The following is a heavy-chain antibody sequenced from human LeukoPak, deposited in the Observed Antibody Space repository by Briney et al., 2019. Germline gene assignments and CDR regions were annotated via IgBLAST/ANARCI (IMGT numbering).Heavy chain of an antibody. CDR2: ISTYNGNT. CDR1: GYTFTSYG. V-gene: IGHV1-18*01. Sequence: ASVKVSCKASGYTFTSYGISWVRQAPGQGLEWMGWISTYNGNTNYAQKLQGRVSMTTDTSTSTAYMDLRSLRSDDTAMYYCARGSHFDWLSLYYWGQGTLVTVSS. J-gene: IGHJ4*02. D-gene: IGHD3-9*01. CDR3: ARGSHFDWLSLYY.